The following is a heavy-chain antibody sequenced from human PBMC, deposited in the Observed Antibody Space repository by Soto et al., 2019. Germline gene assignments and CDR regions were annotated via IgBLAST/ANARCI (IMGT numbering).Heavy chain of an antibody. CDR1: GYTFTSYG. V-gene: IGHV1-18*01. Sequence: QVHLVQSGAEVKKPGASVKVSCKASGYTFTSYGITWVRQAPGQGLEWMGWISAHNGNTDYAQKLQGRVIVTRDTSTSPAYMELGSLRSEDRAVYYCARGRYGDYWGQGALVTVSS. CDR2: ISAHNGNT. CDR3: ARGRYGDY. D-gene: IGHD1-1*01. J-gene: IGHJ4*02.